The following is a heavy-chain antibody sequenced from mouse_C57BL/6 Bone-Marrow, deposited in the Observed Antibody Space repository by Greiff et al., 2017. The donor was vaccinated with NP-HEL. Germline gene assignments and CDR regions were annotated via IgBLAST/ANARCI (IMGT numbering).Heavy chain of an antibody. CDR3: SRDYGSWYDYAMDY. CDR1: GFNIKDYY. D-gene: IGHD1-1*01. CDR2: IDPEAGET. V-gene: IGHV14-2*01. J-gene: IGHJ4*01. Sequence: EVQLQQSGAELVKPGASVKLSCTASGFNIKDYYMHWVKQRTEQGLEWIGRIDPEAGETKYAPKFQGKATITADTSSNTAYLQRSSLTSEDTAVYYCSRDYGSWYDYAMDYWGQGTAVTVSS.